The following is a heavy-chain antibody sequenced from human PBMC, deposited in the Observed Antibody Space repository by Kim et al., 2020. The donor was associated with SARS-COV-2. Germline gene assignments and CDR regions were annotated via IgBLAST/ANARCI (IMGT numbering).Heavy chain of an antibody. CDR1: GFTFKNFN. Sequence: GGSLRLSCAASGFTFKNFNMNWVRQATGKGLEWLSFISGAGTTLHYADSVKGIYTSSRDNAKNILFLQMNRLSDDETAVYYCARGNYSDYGDSVRCGEGRPGSVSS. V-gene: IGHV3-48*02. D-gene: IGHD4-17*01. CDR3: ARGNYSDYGDSVR. CDR2: ISGAGTTL. J-gene: IGHJ4*02.